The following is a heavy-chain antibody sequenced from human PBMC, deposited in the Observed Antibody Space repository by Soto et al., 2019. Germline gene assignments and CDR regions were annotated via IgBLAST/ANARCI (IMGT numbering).Heavy chain of an antibody. CDR2: IIPIFGTA. CDR1: GGTFSSYA. Sequence: QVQLVQSGAEVKKPGSSVKVSCKASGGTFSSYAISWVRQAPGQGLEWMGGIIPIFGTANYAQKFQGRVTITADESTRNAYRGLSGMRSEETAVYYCGRASAKPYSGYDSRLDYWGQGTLVTVSS. CDR3: GRASAKPYSGYDSRLDY. J-gene: IGHJ4*02. D-gene: IGHD5-12*01. V-gene: IGHV1-69*01.